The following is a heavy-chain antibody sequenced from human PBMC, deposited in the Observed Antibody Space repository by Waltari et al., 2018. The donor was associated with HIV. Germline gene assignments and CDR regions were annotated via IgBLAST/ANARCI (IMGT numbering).Heavy chain of an antibody. CDR2: ISAYNGNT. D-gene: IGHD2-2*01. V-gene: IGHV1-18*01. J-gene: IGHJ4*02. Sequence: QVQLVQSGAEVKKPGASVKVSCKASGYTFTSYGISWVRQAPGQGLEWMGWISAYNGNTNYAQKLQGRVTMTTDTSTSTAYMELRSLRSDDTAVYYCARVGRGDIVVVPAADMALWGQGTLVTVSS. CDR1: GYTFTSYG. CDR3: ARVGRGDIVVVPAADMAL.